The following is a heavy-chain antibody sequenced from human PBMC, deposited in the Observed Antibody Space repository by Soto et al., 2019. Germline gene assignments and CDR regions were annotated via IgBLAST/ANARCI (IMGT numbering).Heavy chain of an antibody. CDR1: GFTFSSYG. Sequence: QVQLVESGGGVVQPGRSLRLSCAASGFTFSSYGMHWVRQSPGKGLEWVAVVSYDGSDKYYADSVKGRFTISRDNSKNTLYLQMNSLRAEDTAVYYCAGAVRSGYWGQGTLVTVS. J-gene: IGHJ4*02. CDR3: AGAVRSGY. CDR2: VSYDGSDK. V-gene: IGHV3-30*03.